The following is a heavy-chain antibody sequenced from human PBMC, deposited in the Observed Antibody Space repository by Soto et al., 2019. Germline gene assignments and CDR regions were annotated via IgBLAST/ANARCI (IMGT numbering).Heavy chain of an antibody. CDR2: INAGNGNT. J-gene: IGHJ4*02. CDR3: ARDLVERFLFDY. D-gene: IGHD2-8*02. CDR1: GFTFTSSA. V-gene: IGHV1-3*01. Sequence: ASVKVSCKASGFTFTSSAVQWVRQARGQGLEWMGWINAGNGNTKYSQKFQGRVTITRDTSASTAYVELSSLRSEDTAVYYCARDLVERFLFDYWGQGTLVTVSS.